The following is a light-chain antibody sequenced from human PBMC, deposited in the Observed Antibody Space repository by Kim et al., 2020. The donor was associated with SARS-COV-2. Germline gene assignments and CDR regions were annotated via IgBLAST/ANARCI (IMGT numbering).Light chain of an antibody. CDR2: QDS. Sequence: YELTQPPSVSVSPGQTASITCSGDKLGDKYACWYQQKPGQSPVLVIYQDSKRPSGFPERFSGSNSGNTATLTISGTQAMDEADYYCQAWDSSNVVFGGGTQLTVL. V-gene: IGLV3-1*01. CDR1: KLGDKY. J-gene: IGLJ2*01. CDR3: QAWDSSNVV.